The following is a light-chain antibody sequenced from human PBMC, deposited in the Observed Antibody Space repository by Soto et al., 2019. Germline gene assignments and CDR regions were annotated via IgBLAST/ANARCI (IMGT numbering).Light chain of an antibody. CDR2: GAS. CDR3: QQYGTSPAT. J-gene: IGKJ1*01. CDR1: QTVSSKF. Sequence: EIVLTQSPGTLSLSPGDRATLSCSASQTVSSKFLAWYQQRPAQAPRLLIHGASTRATGITERLSGSVYGTDLTLIISGMEHEDFAVYYCQQYGTSPATFGHGTKVDI. V-gene: IGKV3-20*01.